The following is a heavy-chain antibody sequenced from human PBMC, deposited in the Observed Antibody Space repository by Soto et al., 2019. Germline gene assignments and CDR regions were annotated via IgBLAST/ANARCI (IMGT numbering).Heavy chain of an antibody. D-gene: IGHD3-9*01. J-gene: IGHJ4*02. Sequence: GGSLRLSCVASGFTFSPYAMHWVRQTPGKGLEWVAVMSADEKNIYYADSVKGRFTISRDNSKNTLYLQMDGLRAEDTAFYYCGRDVRKLRYLDYCGQGTLVTVSS. V-gene: IGHV3-30*04. CDR1: GFTFSPYA. CDR2: MSADEKNI. CDR3: GRDVRKLRYLDY.